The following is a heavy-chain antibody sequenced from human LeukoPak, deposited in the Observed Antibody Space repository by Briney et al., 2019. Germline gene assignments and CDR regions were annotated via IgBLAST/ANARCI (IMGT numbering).Heavy chain of an antibody. V-gene: IGHV4-30-2*01. CDR3: ASSPNYYDSSGHTPFDY. Sequence: PSETLSLTCAVSGGSISSGGYSWSWIRQPPGKGLEWIVYIYHSGSTYYNPSLKSRVTISVDRSKNQFSLKLSSVTAADTAVYYRASSPNYYDSSGHTPFDYWGQGTLVTVSS. J-gene: IGHJ4*02. CDR1: GGSISSGGYS. CDR2: IYHSGST. D-gene: IGHD3-22*01.